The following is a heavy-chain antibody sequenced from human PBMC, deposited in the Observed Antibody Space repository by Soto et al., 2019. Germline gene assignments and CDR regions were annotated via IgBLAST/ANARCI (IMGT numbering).Heavy chain of an antibody. J-gene: IGHJ4*02. CDR2: IKPDGSEK. V-gene: IGHV3-7*01. Sequence: EVQLVESGGGLVQPGESLRLSCAASGFTFSNYWMTWVRQAPGKGLEWVANIKPDGSEKLSVDSVKGRFTISRDNANNLLYLQMNSLRAEDTAVYYCVRARIDYWGQGTLVTVSS. CDR1: GFTFSNYW. CDR3: VRARIDY.